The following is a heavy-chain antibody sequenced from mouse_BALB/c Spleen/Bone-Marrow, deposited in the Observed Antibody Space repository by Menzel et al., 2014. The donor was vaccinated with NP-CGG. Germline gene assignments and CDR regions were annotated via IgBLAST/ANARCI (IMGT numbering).Heavy chain of an antibody. D-gene: IGHD2-1*01. CDR2: INPGSGGT. V-gene: IGHV1-54*01. Sequence: QVQLQQSGAELVRPGTSVKVSCKASGYAFTNYLIEWVKQRPGQGLEWIGVINPGSGGTNYSEKFKGKATLTADKSSSTAYMQLSSLTSDDSAVYFCAREKGKDAMDYWGQGTSVTVSS. CDR1: GYAFTNYL. J-gene: IGHJ4*01. CDR3: AREKGKDAMDY.